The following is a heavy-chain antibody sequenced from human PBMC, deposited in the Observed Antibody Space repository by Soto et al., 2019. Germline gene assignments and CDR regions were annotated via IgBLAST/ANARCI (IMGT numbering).Heavy chain of an antibody. CDR2: ITSNGRTT. D-gene: IGHD3-10*01. V-gene: IGHV3-48*02. CDR3: ARKGQMVRGDVVNEGFDP. CDR1: GFTFSSYT. Sequence: EVQLVESGGGLVQSGGSLRLSCAASGFTFSSYTMNWVRQAPGMGLQWISSITSNGRTTYYADSVKGRFTISRDNGENSLYPQMNRLREDGTAVYYCARKGQMVRGDVVNEGFDPWGQRTLVTVSS. J-gene: IGHJ5*02.